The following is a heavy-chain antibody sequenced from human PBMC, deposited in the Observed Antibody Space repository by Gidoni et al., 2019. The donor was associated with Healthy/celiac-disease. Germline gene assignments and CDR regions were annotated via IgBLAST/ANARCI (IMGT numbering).Heavy chain of an antibody. D-gene: IGHD5-12*01. CDR1: GGSISSSSYY. CDR2: IYYSGST. V-gene: IGHV4-39*01. CDR3: ARHYRNIVATDHDAFDI. J-gene: IGHJ3*02. Sequence: QLQLQESGPGLVKPSETLSLTCTVSGGSISSSSYYWGWIRQPPGKGLEWIGSIYYSGSTYYNPSLKSRVTISVDTSKNQFSLKLSSVTAADTAVYYCARHYRNIVATDHDAFDIWGQGTMVTVSS.